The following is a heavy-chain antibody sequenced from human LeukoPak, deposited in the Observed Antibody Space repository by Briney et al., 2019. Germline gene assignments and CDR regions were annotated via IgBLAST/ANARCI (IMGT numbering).Heavy chain of an antibody. Sequence: PGGSLRLSCTASGFTFSSYAMTWVRQAPGKGLEWVSGISGSGGSTYYADSVKGRFTISRDNSKNTLYLQMNSLRAEDTAVYYCAKLYYYDSSSPYYFDYWGQGTLVTVSS. J-gene: IGHJ4*02. D-gene: IGHD3-22*01. CDR2: ISGSGGST. CDR1: GFTFSSYA. V-gene: IGHV3-23*01. CDR3: AKLYYYDSSSPYYFDY.